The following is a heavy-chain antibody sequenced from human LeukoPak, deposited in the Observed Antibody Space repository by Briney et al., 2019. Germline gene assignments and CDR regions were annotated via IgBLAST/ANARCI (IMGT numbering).Heavy chain of an antibody. CDR3: ARATYFYADPYYFDY. Sequence: SETLSLTCSVSGGSISGFYWSWIRRPPGKGLEWIGYISYSGTTDYNPSLKSRVTISIDTSKNQFSLKLRSVTAADTAVYYCARATYFYADPYYFDYWGQGTLVTVSS. CDR2: ISYSGTT. CDR1: GGSISGFY. D-gene: IGHD4-17*01. V-gene: IGHV4-59*01. J-gene: IGHJ4*02.